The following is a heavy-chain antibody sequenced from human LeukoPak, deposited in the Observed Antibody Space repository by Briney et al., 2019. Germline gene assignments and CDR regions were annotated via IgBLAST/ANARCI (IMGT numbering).Heavy chain of an antibody. J-gene: IGHJ6*02. Sequence: PGGSLRLSCAASGFTFSNAWMSWVRQPPGKGLEWIGEINHSGSTNYNPSLKSRVTISVDTSKNQFSLKLSSVTAADTAVYYCARDNGDYVWGSYRPGYGMDVWGQGTTVTVSS. CDR3: ARDNGDYVWGSYRPGYGMDV. V-gene: IGHV4-34*01. D-gene: IGHD3-16*02. CDR2: INHSGST. CDR1: GFTFSNAW.